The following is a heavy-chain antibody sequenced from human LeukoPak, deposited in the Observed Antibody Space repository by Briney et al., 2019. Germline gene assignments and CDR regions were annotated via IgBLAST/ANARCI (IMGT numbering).Heavy chain of an antibody. D-gene: IGHD4-17*01. Sequence: SETLSLTYTVSGDSMDTYYWSWIRQPPGKGLEWIGSIYYSGSTNYNPSLKSRVTISVDTSKNQFSLKPSSVTAADTAVYYCASDYGDYEGDAFDIWGQGTMVTVSS. V-gene: IGHV4-59*01. CDR1: GDSMDTYY. J-gene: IGHJ3*02. CDR2: IYYSGST. CDR3: ASDYGDYEGDAFDI.